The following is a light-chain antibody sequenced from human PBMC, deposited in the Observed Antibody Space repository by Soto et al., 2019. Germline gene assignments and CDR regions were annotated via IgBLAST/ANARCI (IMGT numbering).Light chain of an antibody. V-gene: IGKV2-28*01. J-gene: IGKJ4*01. Sequence: DIVMTQSPLSLPVTPGEPASISCRSSQSLLHSNGYNYLDWYLQKPGQSPHLLIYLASSRASGVPDRFSGSGSGTDFTLKISRVEAEDVGVYYCMQALQTPQLTFGGGTKVEIK. CDR2: LAS. CDR1: QSLLHSNGYNY. CDR3: MQALQTPQLT.